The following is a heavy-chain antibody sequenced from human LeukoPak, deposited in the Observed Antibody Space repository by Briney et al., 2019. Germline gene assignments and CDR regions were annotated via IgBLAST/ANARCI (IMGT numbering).Heavy chain of an antibody. D-gene: IGHD6-13*01. J-gene: IGHJ5*02. CDR3: ARGYSSSWYYNWFDP. CDR2: IFYSGST. Sequence: RTSETLSLTCTVSSGSISTSNYYWGWVRQPPGKALEWIGNIFYSGSTYYSPSLKSRVTISLDTSRNQFSLKLNSVTATDTALYYCARGYSSSWYYNWFDPWGQGTLVTVSS. CDR1: SGSISTSNYY. V-gene: IGHV4-39*07.